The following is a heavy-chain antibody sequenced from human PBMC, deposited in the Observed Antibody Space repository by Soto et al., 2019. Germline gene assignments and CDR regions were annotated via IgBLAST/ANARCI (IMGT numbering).Heavy chain of an antibody. V-gene: IGHV4-61*01. J-gene: IGHJ5*02. CDR2: IYYSGST. CDR1: GGSXSSGSYY. Sequence: PSETLSLTCTVSGGSXSSGSYYWSWIRQPPGKGLEWIGYIYYSGSTNYNPSLKSRVTISVDTSKNQFSLKLSSVTAADTAVYYCARYSSGWYWFDPWGQGTLVTVSS. CDR3: ARYSSGWYWFDP. D-gene: IGHD6-19*01.